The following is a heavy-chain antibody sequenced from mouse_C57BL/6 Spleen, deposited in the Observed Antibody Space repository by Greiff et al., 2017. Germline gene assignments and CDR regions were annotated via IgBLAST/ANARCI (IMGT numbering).Heavy chain of an antibody. CDR2: INPNYGTT. CDR1: GYSFTDYN. Sequence: EVQLQQSGPELVKPGASVKISCTASGYSFTDYNMNWVKQSHGKSLEWIGVINPNYGTTSYNQKFKGKATLTVDQSSSTAYMQLNSLTSEDTAVYYCARDGLGTTAVATRYFDVWGTGTTVTVSS. J-gene: IGHJ1*03. V-gene: IGHV1-39*01. D-gene: IGHD1-1*01. CDR3: ARDGLGTTAVATRYFDV.